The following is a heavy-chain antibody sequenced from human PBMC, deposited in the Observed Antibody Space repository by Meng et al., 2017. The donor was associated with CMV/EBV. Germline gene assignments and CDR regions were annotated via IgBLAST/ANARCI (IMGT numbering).Heavy chain of an antibody. D-gene: IGHD5-12*01. CDR1: GGSVSSGSYY. V-gene: IGHV4-61*01. Sequence: WGPLTLSCTVSGGSVSSGSYYWSWLRQPPGKGLEWIGYIYYSGSTNYNPSLKSRVTISVDTSKNQFSLKLSSVTAADTAVYYCASFAATTPEYYGMDVWGQGTTVTVSS. J-gene: IGHJ6*02. CDR2: IYYSGST. CDR3: ASFAATTPEYYGMDV.